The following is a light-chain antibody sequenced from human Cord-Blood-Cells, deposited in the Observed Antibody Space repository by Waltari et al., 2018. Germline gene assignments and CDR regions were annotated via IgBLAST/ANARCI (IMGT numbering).Light chain of an antibody. CDR1: SSDVGSYNL. CDR3: CSYAGSSTWV. V-gene: IGLV2-23*02. CDR2: EVS. J-gene: IGLJ3*02. Sequence: QSALTQPRSVSGSPGQSITISCTGTSSDVGSYNLVSWYQQHPGKAPKLMIYEVSKRPSGVSNRFSGSKSGNTASLTISGLQAEDEADYYCCSYAGSSTWVFGAGTKLTVL.